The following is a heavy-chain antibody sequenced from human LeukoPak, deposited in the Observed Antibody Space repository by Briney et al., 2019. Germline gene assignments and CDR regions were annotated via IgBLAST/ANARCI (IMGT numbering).Heavy chain of an antibody. CDR2: INPNSGGT. D-gene: IGHD3-10*01. CDR3: ARDRITMVRGVIWAPDY. CDR1: GYTFTGYY. Sequence: ASVKVSCKASGYTFTGYYMHWVRQAPGQGLECMGRINPNSGGTNYAQKFQGRVTMTRDTSISTAYMELSRLRSDDTAVYYCARDRITMVRGVIWAPDYWGQGTLVTVSS. V-gene: IGHV1-2*06. J-gene: IGHJ4*02.